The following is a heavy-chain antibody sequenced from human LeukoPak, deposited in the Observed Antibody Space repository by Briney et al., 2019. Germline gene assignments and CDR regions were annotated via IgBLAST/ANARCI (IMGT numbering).Heavy chain of an antibody. V-gene: IGHV1-18*01. CDR2: ISAYNGNT. J-gene: IGHJ6*02. D-gene: IGHD3-22*01. Sequence: PAASVKVSCKASGYTFTSYGISWVRQAPGQGLEWMGWISAYNGNTNYAQKLQGRVTMTTDTSTSTAYMELRSLRSDDTAVYYCARDTPYYDSSGYGSGYYYGMDVWGQGTTVTVSS. CDR1: GYTFTSYG. CDR3: ARDTPYYDSSGYGSGYYYGMDV.